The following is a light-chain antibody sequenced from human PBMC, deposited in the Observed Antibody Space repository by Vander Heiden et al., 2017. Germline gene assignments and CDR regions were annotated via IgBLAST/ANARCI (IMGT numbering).Light chain of an antibody. CDR3: QSYDSSLSGYV. CDR1: SSNIGAGYD. V-gene: IGLV1-40*01. CDR2: GNS. Sequence: QSVLPQPPSVSGAPGQSVTISCTGSSSNIGAGYDVHWYQQRPGTAPKLLIYGNSNRPSGVPDRFSGSKSGTSASLAITGLQAEDEADYYCQSYDSSLSGYVFGTGTKVTVL. J-gene: IGLJ1*01.